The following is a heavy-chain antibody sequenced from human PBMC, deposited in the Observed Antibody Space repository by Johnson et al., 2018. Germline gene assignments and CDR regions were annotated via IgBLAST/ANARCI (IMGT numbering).Heavy chain of an antibody. V-gene: IGHV3-30*18. J-gene: IGHJ3*02. CDR2: ISYDGSNK. CDR1: GFTFSSYG. Sequence: QVQLVESGGGVVQPGRSLRLSCAASGFTFSSYGMHWVRQAPGKGLEWVAVISYDGSNKYYADSVKGRFTLSRDNSKNTLYLQTNSLRTEDTAVYYCAKGGGRPYAFDIWGQGTMVTVSS. CDR3: AKGGGRPYAFDI. D-gene: IGHD1-26*01.